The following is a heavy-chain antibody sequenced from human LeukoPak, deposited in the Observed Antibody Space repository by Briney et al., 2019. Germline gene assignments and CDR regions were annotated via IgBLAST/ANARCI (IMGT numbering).Heavy chain of an antibody. CDR2: ISGRGDTI. V-gene: IGHV3-23*01. CDR1: GFTFSTYA. CDR3: AKDNGWSRNPFEY. J-gene: IGHJ4*02. Sequence: PGGSLRLSCAASGFTFSTYAMSWVREAPGKGLELGSIISGRGDTIYYADSVKVRFTSSRDNSKNTVYMQMNSLRVEDTAVYYCAKDNGWSRNPFEYWGQGTLVTVSS. D-gene: IGHD6-19*01.